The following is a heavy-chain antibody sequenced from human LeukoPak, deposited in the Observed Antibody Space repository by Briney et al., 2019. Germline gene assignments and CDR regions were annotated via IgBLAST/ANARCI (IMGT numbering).Heavy chain of an antibody. J-gene: IGHJ4*02. CDR3: ATRLSDYYDSSGPFDY. CDR1: GYTFTSYA. Sequence: ASVKVSCKASGYTFTSYAMHWVRQAPGQRLEWMGWINAGNGNTKYSQKFQGRVTITRDTSASTAYMELSSLRSEDTAVYYCATRLSDYYDSSGPFDYWGQGTLVTVSS. D-gene: IGHD3-22*01. CDR2: INAGNGNT. V-gene: IGHV1-3*01.